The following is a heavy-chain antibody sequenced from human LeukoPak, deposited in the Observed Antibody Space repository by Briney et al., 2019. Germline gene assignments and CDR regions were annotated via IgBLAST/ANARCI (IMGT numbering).Heavy chain of an antibody. Sequence: SETLSLTCSVSADFSSSDYWSWIRQPPGKGMEWIGHFATGGSAYYNPSLRRRVAISVDRSQNLISLRLTSETAADTALYFCARRSGRGWKYDSFDVWGPGTTVTVSS. CDR2: FATGGSA. V-gene: IGHV4-4*08. D-gene: IGHD5-12*01. J-gene: IGHJ3*01. CDR3: ARRSGRGWKYDSFDV. CDR1: ADFSSSDY.